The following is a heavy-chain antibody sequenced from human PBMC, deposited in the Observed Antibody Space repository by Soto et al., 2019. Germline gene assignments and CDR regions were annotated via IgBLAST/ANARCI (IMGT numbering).Heavy chain of an antibody. V-gene: IGHV1-69*06. CDR1: GGTFSSYA. CDR2: IIPIFGTA. D-gene: IGHD2-2*01. Sequence: SVKVSCKASGGTFSSYAISWVRQAPGQGLEWMGGIIPIFGTANCAQKFQGRVTITADKSTSTAYMELSSLRSEDTAVYYRARERSSTSYYYYYGMDVWGQGTTVTVSS. J-gene: IGHJ6*02. CDR3: ARERSSTSYYYYYGMDV.